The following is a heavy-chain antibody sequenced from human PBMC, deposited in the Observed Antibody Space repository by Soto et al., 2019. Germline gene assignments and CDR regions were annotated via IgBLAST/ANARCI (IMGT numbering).Heavy chain of an antibody. CDR3: ARDSSGYYWFDP. CDR1: GFSISSGYF. CDR2: IYHSGTT. Sequence: LSLTCAVSGFSISSGYFWGWIRQPPGKGPEWLGSIYHSGTTYYNPSVKGRVTISVDTSKNQFSLKMSSVTAADTAVYYCARDSSGYYWFDPWGQGNLVTVSS. V-gene: IGHV4-38-2*02. D-gene: IGHD3-22*01. J-gene: IGHJ5*02.